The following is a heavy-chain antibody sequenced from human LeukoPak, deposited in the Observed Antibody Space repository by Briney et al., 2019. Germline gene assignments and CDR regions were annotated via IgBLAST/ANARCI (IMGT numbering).Heavy chain of an antibody. CDR1: GGSISSYY. CDR3: ARGTLWLDY. V-gene: IGHV4-59*01. J-gene: IGHJ4*02. D-gene: IGHD5-18*01. Sequence: KPSETLSLTCTVSGGSISSYYWSWIRQPPGKGLEWIGYIYYSGSTNYNPSLKSRVTISVDTSKNQFSLKLSSVTAADTAVYYCARGTLWLDYWGQGTLVTVSS. CDR2: IYYSGST.